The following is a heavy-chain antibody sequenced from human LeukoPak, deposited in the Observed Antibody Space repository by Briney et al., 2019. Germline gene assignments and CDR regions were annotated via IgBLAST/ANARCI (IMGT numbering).Heavy chain of an antibody. D-gene: IGHD4-17*01. CDR1: GFTFSSYA. CDR2: IGGSGSRR. Sequence: GGSLRLSCAASGFTFSSYAMSWVRQAPGTGLEWVSAIGGSGSRRYHADSVKGRCTISRDNSRNTLYLQMNSLRAEDTAVYYCARAYADSGDYEAYWGQGTLVTVSS. V-gene: IGHV3-23*01. CDR3: ARAYADSGDYEAY. J-gene: IGHJ4*02.